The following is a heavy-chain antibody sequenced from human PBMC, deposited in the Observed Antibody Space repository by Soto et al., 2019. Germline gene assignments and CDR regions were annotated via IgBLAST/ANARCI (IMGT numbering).Heavy chain of an antibody. V-gene: IGHV1-3*04. CDR3: VRDRAADWYLDL. D-gene: IGHD6-25*01. CDR1: GYSFTSCA. J-gene: IGHJ2*01. Sequence: QVQVVQSGAEVKKPGASVRLSCKTSGYSFTSCALHWVRQAPGQGFEWMGWINTDSGTTKYSQKFQGRVTITRDASASTAYMELRSLSSEDTTIYYCVRDRAADWYLDLWGRGTLVTVSS. CDR2: INTDSGTT.